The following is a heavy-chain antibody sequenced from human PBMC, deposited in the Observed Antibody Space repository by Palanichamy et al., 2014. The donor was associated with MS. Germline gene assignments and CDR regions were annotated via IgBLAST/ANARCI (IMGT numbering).Heavy chain of an antibody. Sequence: QVQLVQSGAEVKKPGASVKVSCKASGYTFTGYYMHWVRQAPGQGLEWMGWINPNSGGTNYAQKFQGRVTMTRDTSISTAYMELSRLRSDDTAVYYCARGRGFGFRDAARYFDYWGQGTLVTVSS. CDR1: GYTFTGYY. D-gene: IGHD3-10*01. CDR2: INPNSGGT. J-gene: IGHJ4*02. V-gene: IGHV1-2*02. CDR3: ARGRGFGFRDAARYFDY.